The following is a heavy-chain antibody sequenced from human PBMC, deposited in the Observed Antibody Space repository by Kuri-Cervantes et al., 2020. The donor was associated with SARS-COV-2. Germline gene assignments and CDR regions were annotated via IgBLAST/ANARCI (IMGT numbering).Heavy chain of an antibody. CDR2: ISSSSSYI. CDR3: ARVTTVTEGY. J-gene: IGHJ4*02. Sequence: GESLKISCAASGFTFSSYSMNWVRQAPGKGLEWVSSISSSSSYIYYADSVKGRFTISRDNAKNSLYLQTNSLRAEDTAVYYCARVTTVTEGYWGQGTLVTVSS. CDR1: GFTFSSYS. D-gene: IGHD4-11*01. V-gene: IGHV3-21*01.